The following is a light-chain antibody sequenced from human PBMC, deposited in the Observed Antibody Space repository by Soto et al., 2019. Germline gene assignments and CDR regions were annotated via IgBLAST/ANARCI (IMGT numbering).Light chain of an antibody. CDR3: QQYNSYRA. CDR1: QSISNW. J-gene: IGKJ1*01. CDR2: QAS. V-gene: IGKV1-5*03. Sequence: DIQMTQSPSTLSASVGDRVTITWRARQSISNWLAGYQQKPGIAPKLLIYQASTFQSGVPSRFSGSVSGTKFTLTISSLQTDDFATNYCQQYNSYRAFGQGTKVNIK.